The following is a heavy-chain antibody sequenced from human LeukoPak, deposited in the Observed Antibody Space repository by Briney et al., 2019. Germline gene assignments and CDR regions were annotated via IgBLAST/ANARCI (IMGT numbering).Heavy chain of an antibody. CDR2: INPNSGGT. CDR3: ARGGSTDSIHSCGGNCYFLDY. V-gene: IGHV1-2*02. CDR1: GYTFTGNH. D-gene: IGHD2-21*02. J-gene: IGHJ4*02. Sequence: APVKVSCKASGYTFTGNHMHWVRQAPGQGLEWMGWINPNSGGTNYAQKFQGRVNMTRDTSISTAYMELSRLGSDDTAVYYCARGGSTDSIHSCGGNCYFLDYWGQGTLVTVSS.